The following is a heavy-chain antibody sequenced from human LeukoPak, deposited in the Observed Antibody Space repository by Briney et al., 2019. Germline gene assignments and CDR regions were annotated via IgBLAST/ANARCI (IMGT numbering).Heavy chain of an antibody. CDR2: IIPIFGTA. Sequence: GSSVKVSCKASGGTFSSYAVSWVRQAPGQGLEWMGGIIPIFGTANYAQKFQGRVTITADKSTSTAYMELSSLRSEDTAVYYCAREGGSGSYLDYWGQGTLVTVSS. CDR3: AREGGSGSYLDY. CDR1: GGTFSSYA. D-gene: IGHD3-10*01. J-gene: IGHJ4*02. V-gene: IGHV1-69*06.